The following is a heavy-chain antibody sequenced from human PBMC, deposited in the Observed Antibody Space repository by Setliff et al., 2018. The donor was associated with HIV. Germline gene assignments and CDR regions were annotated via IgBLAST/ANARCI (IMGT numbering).Heavy chain of an antibody. J-gene: IGHJ5*02. Sequence: PGESLKISCKGSGYSFTSYWITWVRQMPGKGLEWMGRIDPSDSYTNYSPSLQGHVTISVDKSISTAYLQWSSLKASDTAMYYCARACGSGSYYNLGGFDPWGQGTLVTVSS. V-gene: IGHV5-10-1*01. CDR2: IDPSDSYT. CDR3: ARACGSGSYYNLGGFDP. D-gene: IGHD3-10*01. CDR1: GYSFTSYW.